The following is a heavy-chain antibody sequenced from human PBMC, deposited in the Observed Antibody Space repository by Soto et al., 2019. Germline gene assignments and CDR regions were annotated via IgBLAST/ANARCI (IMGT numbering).Heavy chain of an antibody. CDR3: ASARPIGS. CDR2: IRQKGIEG. D-gene: IGHD2-2*03. Sequence: GGSLRLSCTASGFTFSNYWMSWVRQAPGKWLEWVAKIRQKGIEGKYVDSVKGRFTISRDNADNSLYLQMNSLRAEDTAIYYCASARPIGSWGQGXLVTVSS. V-gene: IGHV3-7*03. CDR1: GFTFSNYW. J-gene: IGHJ5*02.